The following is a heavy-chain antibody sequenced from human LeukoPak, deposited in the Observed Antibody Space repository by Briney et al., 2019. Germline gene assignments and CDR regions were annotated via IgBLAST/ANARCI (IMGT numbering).Heavy chain of an antibody. J-gene: IGHJ4*02. CDR2: IYYSGST. CDR1: GGSISSSSYY. D-gene: IGHD3-9*01. CDR3: ARQYYDILTGYYKVDYFDY. V-gene: IGHV4-39*01. Sequence: SETLSLTCTVSGGSISSSSYYWGWIRQPPGKGLEWIGSIYYSGSTYYNPSLKSRVTISVDTSKNQFSLKLSSVTAADTAVYYCARQYYDILTGYYKVDYFDYWGQGTLVTVSS.